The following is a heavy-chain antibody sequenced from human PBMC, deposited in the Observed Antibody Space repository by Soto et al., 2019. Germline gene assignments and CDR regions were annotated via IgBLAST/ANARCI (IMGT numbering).Heavy chain of an antibody. D-gene: IGHD3-9*01. Sequence: ASVKVSCKASGYTFTIYGIIWVRQAPGQGLEWMGWISAYNGNTNYAQKLQGRVTMTTDTSTSTAYMELRSLRSDDTAVYYCARAYYDILTGYYMGTPHYYYMDVWGKGTTVTVSS. CDR2: ISAYNGNT. CDR3: ARAYYDILTGYYMGTPHYYYMDV. J-gene: IGHJ6*03. V-gene: IGHV1-18*01. CDR1: GYTFTIYG.